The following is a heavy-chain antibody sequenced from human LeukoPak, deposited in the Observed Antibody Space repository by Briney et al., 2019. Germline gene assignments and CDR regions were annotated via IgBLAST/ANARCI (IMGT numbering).Heavy chain of an antibody. CDR2: IYSGGDT. D-gene: IGHD2-2*01. J-gene: IGHJ4*02. CDR3: ARWYCSSTNCYYDY. CDR1: GFTVSSNY. Sequence: PEGSLRLSCAASGFTVSSNYMSWVRQAPGKGLEWVSFIYSGGDTYYADSVKGRFTISRDNSKNTLHLQMNSLRLEDTAVYYCARWYCSSTNCYYDYWGQGTLVTVSS. V-gene: IGHV3-53*01.